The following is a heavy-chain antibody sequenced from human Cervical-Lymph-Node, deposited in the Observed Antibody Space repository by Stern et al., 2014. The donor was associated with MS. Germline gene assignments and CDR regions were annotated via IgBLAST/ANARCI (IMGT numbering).Heavy chain of an antibody. CDR2: IYYSGST. CDR1: GGSITNYY. J-gene: IGHJ4*02. D-gene: IGHD4-17*01. CDR3: AREKAAGDYANFDY. V-gene: IGHV4-59*12. Sequence: QVQLQESGPGLVKPSETLSLTCTVSGGSITNYYWSWIRQPPGKGLEWIGYIYYSGSTNYNPSLKSRVTISVDTSKNQFSLKLSSVTAADTAVYYCAREKAAGDYANFDYWGQGTLVTVSS.